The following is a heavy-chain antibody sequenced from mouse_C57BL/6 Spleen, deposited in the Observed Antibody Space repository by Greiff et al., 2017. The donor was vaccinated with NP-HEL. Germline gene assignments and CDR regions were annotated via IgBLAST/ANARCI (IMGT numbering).Heavy chain of an antibody. D-gene: IGHD1-1*01. Sequence: QVQLQQSGAELVKPGASVKLSCKASGYTFTSYWMHWVKQRPGRGLEWIGRIDPNSGGTKYNEKFKSKATLTVDKPSSTAYMQSISLTSECTAVYYCARSSYYYGSSDYYAMDYWGQGTSVTVSS. V-gene: IGHV1-72*01. CDR3: ARSSYYYGSSDYYAMDY. CDR1: GYTFTSYW. CDR2: IDPNSGGT. J-gene: IGHJ4*01.